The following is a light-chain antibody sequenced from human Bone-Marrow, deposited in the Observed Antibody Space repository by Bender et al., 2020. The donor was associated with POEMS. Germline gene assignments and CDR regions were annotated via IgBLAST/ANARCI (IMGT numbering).Light chain of an antibody. J-gene: IGLJ3*02. CDR2: SGD. CDR3: AAWDDRPNVSWV. Sequence: QSVLTQPPSVSGTPGQRVTISCSGSRSNIGTYPVNWYQQLPGTAPKLLIFSGDQRPSGVPDRFSGSKSGTSAFLAISGLQSEDEADYYCAAWDDRPNVSWVFGGGTKLTVL. CDR1: RSNIGTYP. V-gene: IGLV1-44*01.